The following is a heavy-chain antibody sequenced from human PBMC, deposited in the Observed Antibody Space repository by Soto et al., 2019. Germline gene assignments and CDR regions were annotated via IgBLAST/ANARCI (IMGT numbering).Heavy chain of an antibody. V-gene: IGHV3-23*01. J-gene: IGHJ4*02. CDR2: ISGSGGST. CDR3: AKEALLWFGELYYFDY. D-gene: IGHD3-10*01. Sequence: GGSLRLSCAASGFTFSSYAMSWGRQAPGKGLEWVSAISGSGGSTYYADSVKGRFTISRDNSKNTLYLQMNSLRAEDTAVYYCAKEALLWFGELYYFDYWGQGTLVTVSS. CDR1: GFTFSSYA.